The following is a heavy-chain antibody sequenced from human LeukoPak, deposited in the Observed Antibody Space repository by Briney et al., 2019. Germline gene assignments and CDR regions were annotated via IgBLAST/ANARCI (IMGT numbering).Heavy chain of an antibody. J-gene: IGHJ5*02. CDR2: ISGSGGST. CDR3: AKVTGIAAAVSNWFDP. V-gene: IGHV3-23*01. Sequence: GASLRLSRAASGFTFSSYAMSWVRQAPGKGLEWVSAISGSGGSTYYADSVKGRFTISRDNSKNTLYLQMNSLRAEDTAVYYCAKVTGIAAAVSNWFDPWGQGTLVTVSS. D-gene: IGHD6-13*01. CDR1: GFTFSSYA.